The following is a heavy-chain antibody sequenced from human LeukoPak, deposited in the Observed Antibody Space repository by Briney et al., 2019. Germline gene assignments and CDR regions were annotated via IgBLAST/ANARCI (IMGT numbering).Heavy chain of an antibody. J-gene: IGHJ1*01. V-gene: IGHV3-15*01. D-gene: IGHD5-24*01. CDR3: STDGDGYIEFCH. CDR2: IKDIEEGETR. Sequence: RGSLRLSCGPPGFSSKNAWTNWVRQAPGKGRGWVCRIKDIEEGETRDYAASVQGRFIISRDVSKNTVYLQMNRLRIEDTGIYYCSTDGDGYIEFCHWGQGSLVSVSA. CDR1: GFSSKNAW.